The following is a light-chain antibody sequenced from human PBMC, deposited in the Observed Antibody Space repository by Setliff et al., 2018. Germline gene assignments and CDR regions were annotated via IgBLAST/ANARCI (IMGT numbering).Light chain of an antibody. J-gene: IGLJ1*01. V-gene: IGLV2-14*01. Sequence: QSALAQPASVSGSPGQSITIPCTGTSSDVGGYNYVSWYQQHPGKAPKLMIYDVRKRPSGVSNRFSGSKSGNTASLTISGLQAEDEADYYCSSYTSSSTPYVFGTGTKVTVL. CDR1: SSDVGGYNY. CDR3: SSYTSSSTPYV. CDR2: DVR.